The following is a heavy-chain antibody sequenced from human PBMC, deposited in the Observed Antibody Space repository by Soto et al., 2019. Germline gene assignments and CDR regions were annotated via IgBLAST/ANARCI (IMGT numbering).Heavy chain of an antibody. CDR2: IYYSGST. Sequence: QLQLQESGPGLVKPSETLSLTCTVSGGSISSSSYYWGRIRQPPGKGLEWIGSIYYSGSTYYNPSLKSRVTISVDTSKNQFSLKLSSVTAADTAVYYCASRYYDFWSGYRLDAFDIWGQGTMVTVSS. D-gene: IGHD3-3*01. V-gene: IGHV4-39*01. CDR3: ASRYYDFWSGYRLDAFDI. J-gene: IGHJ3*02. CDR1: GGSISSSSYY.